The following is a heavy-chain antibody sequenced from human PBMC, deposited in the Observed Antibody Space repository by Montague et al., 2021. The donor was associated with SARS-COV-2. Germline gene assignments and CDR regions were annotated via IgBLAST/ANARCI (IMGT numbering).Heavy chain of an antibody. CDR1: GFSFINHG. CDR2: IDSLGTGT. V-gene: IGHV3-23*01. CDR3: VKDDGVFWFGDFGV. J-gene: IGHJ6*02. D-gene: IGHD3-10*01. Sequence: SLRLSCATFGFSFINHGMSWVRQAPGKGLEWVSAIDSLGTGTYYXXSLKGRFTISRDNADATLSLQMNSLRLDDTAVYYCVKDDGVFWFGDFGVWGQGTTVSVSS.